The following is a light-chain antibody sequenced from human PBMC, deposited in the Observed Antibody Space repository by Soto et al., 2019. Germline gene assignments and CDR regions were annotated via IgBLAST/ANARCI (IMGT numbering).Light chain of an antibody. CDR3: CSYAGSSTFV. CDR1: SSDVGSYNV. CDR2: EGS. Sequence: QSSLTQPASLSGSPGQAIAISGTGTSSDVGSYNVASWYQHHTGKAPKLMIFEGSKRPSGVSDRFSGSKSGNTASLTVSWLQAEEEDDYYCCSYAGSSTFVFGTGTKLTV. J-gene: IGLJ1*01. V-gene: IGLV2-23*01.